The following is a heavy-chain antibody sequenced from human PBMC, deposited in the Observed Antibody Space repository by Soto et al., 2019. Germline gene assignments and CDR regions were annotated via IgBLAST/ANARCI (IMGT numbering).Heavy chain of an antibody. CDR1: GGSISSYY. J-gene: IGHJ6*02. CDR2: IYYSGST. Sequence: QVQLQESGPGLVKPSETLSLTCTVSGGSISSYYWSWIRQPPGKGLEWMGYIYYSGSTNYNPSLKRRVTISVDTSKTQFSLTLSSVTAADTAVYYCARAPLEEMATISYYYGMDVWGQGTTVTVSS. CDR3: ARAPLEEMATISYYYGMDV. D-gene: IGHD5-12*01. V-gene: IGHV4-59*01.